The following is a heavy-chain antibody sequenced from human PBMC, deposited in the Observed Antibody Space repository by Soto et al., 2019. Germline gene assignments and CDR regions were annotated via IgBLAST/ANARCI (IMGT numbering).Heavy chain of an antibody. CDR2: TYYRSKWSN. CDR1: GDSVSSNHPT. V-gene: IGHV6-1*01. CDR3: ARGAVDGYKTAFDS. J-gene: IGHJ4*02. D-gene: IGHD5-12*01. Sequence: SQTLSLTCAISGDSVSSNHPTWNWIRQSPSGGLEWLGRTYYRSKWSNAYAVSVKSRITINPDTSKNQFSLQLSSVTPEDTAIYYCARGAVDGYKTAFDSWGQGTVVTVSS.